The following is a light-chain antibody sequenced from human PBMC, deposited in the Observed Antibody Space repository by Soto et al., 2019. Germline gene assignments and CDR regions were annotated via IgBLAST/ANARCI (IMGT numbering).Light chain of an antibody. Sequence: DIVMTQSPLSLPVTPGEPASISCRSSQSLMHTNGYNYLDWYFQKPAQSPQLXXHLASNRASGVPGRISGSGSGTDFTLNISSVEPEDVGLYYCMQGVQMPPITFGQGTRLEIK. V-gene: IGKV2-28*01. CDR1: QSLMHTNGYNY. CDR3: MQGVQMPPIT. CDR2: LAS. J-gene: IGKJ5*01.